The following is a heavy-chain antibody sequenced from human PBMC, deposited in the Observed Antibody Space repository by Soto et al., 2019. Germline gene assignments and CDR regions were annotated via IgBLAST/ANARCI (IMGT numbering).Heavy chain of an antibody. CDR1: GFTFSNAW. CDR2: INSKTDGGTR. V-gene: IGHV3-15*07. D-gene: IGHD5-18*01. Sequence: GGSLRLSCAASGFTFSNAWMNWVRQAPGKGLEWVGRINSKTDGGTRDYAAPVKGRFTISRDDSQNTLFLQMNSLTTEDTGVYYCTTELRYSYGYWVDWGQGTLVTVSS. J-gene: IGHJ4*02. CDR3: TTELRYSYGYWVD.